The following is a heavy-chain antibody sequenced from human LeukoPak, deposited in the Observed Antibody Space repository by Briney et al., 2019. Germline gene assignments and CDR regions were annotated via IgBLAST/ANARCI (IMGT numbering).Heavy chain of an antibody. CDR2: IGSSSSYI. V-gene: IGHV3-21*01. CDR3: ARVSGWYV. CDR1: GFTFSSYS. Sequence: GGSLGLSCAASGFTFSSYSMNWVRQAPGKGLEWVSSIGSSSSYIYYADSVKGRFTISRDNAKNSLYLQMNSLRAEDTAVYYCARVSGWYVWGQGTLVTVSS. J-gene: IGHJ4*02. D-gene: IGHD6-19*01.